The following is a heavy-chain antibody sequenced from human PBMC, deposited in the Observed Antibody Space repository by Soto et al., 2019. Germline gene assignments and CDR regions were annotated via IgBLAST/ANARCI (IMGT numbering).Heavy chain of an antibody. CDR2: ISSYTGAK. CDR1: GYSFRIHD. D-gene: IGHD1-26*01. J-gene: IGHJ5*02. V-gene: IGHV1-18*04. CDR3: ARGVGWFDT. Sequence: QVQLVQSGTEVKKPGASVKVSCKASGYSFRIHDISWVRQAPGQPLEWMGWISSYTGAKNYARNLQGRLTLSTEPSMRTAYMELRSLTSDDTAVYYCARGVGWFDTGVQGTLVTISS.